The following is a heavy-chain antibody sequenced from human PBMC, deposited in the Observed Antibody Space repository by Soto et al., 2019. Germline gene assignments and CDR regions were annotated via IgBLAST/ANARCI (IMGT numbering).Heavy chain of an antibody. J-gene: IGHJ4*02. CDR1: GYSFTSYW. CDR2: IYPGDSDT. CDR3: ARLQAAAGDNYLTFDY. Sequence: GESLKISCKASGYSFTSYWIGWVRQMPGKGLEWMGIIYPGDSDTRYSPSFQGQVTISADKSISTAYLQWSSLKASDTAMYYCARLQAAAGDNYLTFDYWGQGTLVTVS. V-gene: IGHV5-51*01. D-gene: IGHD6-13*01.